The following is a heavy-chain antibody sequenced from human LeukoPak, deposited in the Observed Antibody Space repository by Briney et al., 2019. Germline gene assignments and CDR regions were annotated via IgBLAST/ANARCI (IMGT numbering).Heavy chain of an antibody. V-gene: IGHV4-39*01. CDR3: AGGYGSGSYYNGDSLDY. CDR1: GGSISSSSYY. J-gene: IGHJ4*02. Sequence: SETLSLTCTVPGGSISSSSYYWGWIRQPPGKGLEWIGSIYYSGSTYYNPSLKSRVTISVDTSKNQFSLKLSSVTAADTAVYYCAGGYGSGSYYNGDSLDYWGQGTLVTVSS. CDR2: IYYSGST. D-gene: IGHD3-10*01.